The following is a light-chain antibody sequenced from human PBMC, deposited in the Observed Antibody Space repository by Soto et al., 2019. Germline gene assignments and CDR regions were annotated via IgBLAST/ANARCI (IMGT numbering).Light chain of an antibody. Sequence: HSVLTQAPSASGTPGQRVTISCSGSSSNIGSNYVYWYQQLPGTAPKLLIYRNNQRPSGVPDRFSGSKSGTSASLAISGLRSEDEADYYCAAWDDSLSAFYVFGTGTKVTVL. V-gene: IGLV1-47*01. J-gene: IGLJ1*01. CDR1: SSNIGSNY. CDR3: AAWDDSLSAFYV. CDR2: RNN.